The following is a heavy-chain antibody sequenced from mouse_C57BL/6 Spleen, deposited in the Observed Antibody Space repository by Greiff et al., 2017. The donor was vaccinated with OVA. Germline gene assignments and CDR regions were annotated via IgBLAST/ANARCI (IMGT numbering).Heavy chain of an antibody. V-gene: IGHV1-5*01. CDR2: IYPGNSDT. CDR3: TSTYYSNYGDWYFDV. D-gene: IGHD2-5*01. Sequence: VQLQQSGTVLARPGASVKMSCKTSGYTFTSYWMHWVKQRPGQGLEWIGAIYPGNSDTSYNQKFKGKAKLTAVTSASTAYMELSSLTNEDSAVYYCTSTYYSNYGDWYFDVWGTGTTVTVSS. J-gene: IGHJ1*03. CDR1: GYTFTSYW.